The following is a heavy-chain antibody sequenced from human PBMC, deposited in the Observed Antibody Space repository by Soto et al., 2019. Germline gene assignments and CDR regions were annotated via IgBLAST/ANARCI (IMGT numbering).Heavy chain of an antibody. V-gene: IGHV1-69*01. J-gene: IGHJ1*01. CDR3: ERGLSDEYFQH. D-gene: IGHD3-3*02. Sequence: QVQLVQSGAEVKKPGSSVKVSCNASGGTFSSYAISWVRQAPEQGLEWMGGLIPISGTANYAQTFQGRVTITEDESTGTAAMELGSLRAGDTAVYYCERGLSDEYFQHWGQGTLVTVSS. CDR1: GGTFSSYA. CDR2: LIPISGTA.